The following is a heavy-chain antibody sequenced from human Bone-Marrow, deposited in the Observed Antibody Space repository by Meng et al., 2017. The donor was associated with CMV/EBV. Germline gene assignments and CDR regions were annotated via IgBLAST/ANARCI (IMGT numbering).Heavy chain of an antibody. CDR1: GFTFSSDG. CDR2: ISYDGNNK. D-gene: IGHD4-23*01. J-gene: IGHJ4*02. Sequence: QVQLVESGGAVVQPGRSLRLSCAASGFTFSSDGMHWVRQAPGKGLEWVAVISYDGNNKYYADSVKSRFTISRDNSKNTLYLQMNSLRAEDTAVYYCAKDYGGMWGQGTLVTVSS. CDR3: AKDYGGM. V-gene: IGHV3-30*18.